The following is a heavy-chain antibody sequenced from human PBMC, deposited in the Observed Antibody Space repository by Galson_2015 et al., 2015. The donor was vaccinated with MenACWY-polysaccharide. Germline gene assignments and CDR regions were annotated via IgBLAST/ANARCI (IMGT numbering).Heavy chain of an antibody. CDR2: MNPNSGNT. V-gene: IGHV1-8*01. CDR3: ARIIARKYTFADS. D-gene: IGHD2-21*01. J-gene: IGHJ4*02. CDR1: GYNFTSYD. Sequence: SVKVSCKASGYNFTSYDINWVRQATGQGLEWMGWMNPNSGNTGYAQKFQGRVTMTSNSAMTTAYMEPSSLRSEDTAVYYCARIIARKYTFADSWGQGTLVTVSS.